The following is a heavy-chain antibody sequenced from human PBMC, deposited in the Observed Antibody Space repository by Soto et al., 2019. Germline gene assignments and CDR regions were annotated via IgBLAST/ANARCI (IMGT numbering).Heavy chain of an antibody. Sequence: EVQLVQSGAEVKKPGESLKISCKGSGYSFTSYWIGWVRQMPGKGLEWMGIIYPGDSDTRYSPSFQGKVTISADKSIRTAYLQWSSLKAPDNAMYYWARHYVWGSYRYFDYWGQGTLVTVSS. CDR1: GYSFTSYW. CDR2: IYPGDSDT. J-gene: IGHJ4*02. D-gene: IGHD3-16*02. CDR3: ARHYVWGSYRYFDY. V-gene: IGHV5-51*01.